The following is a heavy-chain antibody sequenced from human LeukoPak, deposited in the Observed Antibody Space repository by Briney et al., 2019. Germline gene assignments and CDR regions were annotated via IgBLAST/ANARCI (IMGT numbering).Heavy chain of an antibody. CDR2: IYYSGNT. D-gene: IGHD6-13*01. Sequence: SETLSLTCTVSGGSISSYYWSWIRLPPGKGLEWIGYIYYSGNTNYNPSLKTRVTISVDTSKNQFSLKLSSVTAADTAVYYCARAGSWKLNFDYWGQGTLVTVSS. V-gene: IGHV4-59*01. CDR3: ARAGSWKLNFDY. CDR1: GGSISSYY. J-gene: IGHJ4*02.